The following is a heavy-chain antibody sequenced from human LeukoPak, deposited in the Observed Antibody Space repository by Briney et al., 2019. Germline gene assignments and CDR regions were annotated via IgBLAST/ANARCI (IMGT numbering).Heavy chain of an antibody. CDR3: AKEGGPAGFYYYYHMDV. CDR2: IRYDGSNK. J-gene: IGHJ6*03. CDR1: GFTFSSYG. V-gene: IGHV3-30*02. Sequence: GGSLRLSCAASGFTFSSYGMHWVRQAPGKGLEWVAFIRYDGSNKYYADSVKGRFTISRDNSKNTLYLQMNSLRAEDTAVYYCAKEGGPAGFYYYYHMDVWGKGTTVTVSS.